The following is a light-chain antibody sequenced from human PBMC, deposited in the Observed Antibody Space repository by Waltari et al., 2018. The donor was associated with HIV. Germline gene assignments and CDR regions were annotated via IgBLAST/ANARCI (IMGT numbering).Light chain of an antibody. CDR2: LGS. J-gene: IGKJ2*03. V-gene: IGKV2-28*01. CDR3: MQALQTPYS. CDR1: QSLLHSNGYNY. Sequence: QSPLSLPVTPGEPASISCRSSQSLLHSNGYNYLDWYLQKPGQSPQLLIYLGSNRASGVPDRFSGSGSGTDFTLKISRVEAEDVGVYYCMQALQTPYSFGQGTKLEIK.